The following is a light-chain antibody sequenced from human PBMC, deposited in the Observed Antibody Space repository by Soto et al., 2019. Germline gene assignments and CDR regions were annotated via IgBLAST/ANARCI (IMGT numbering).Light chain of an antibody. CDR1: QSVSSSY. CDR3: QQYGNLLS. V-gene: IGKV3-20*01. J-gene: IGKJ4*01. CDR2: GAS. Sequence: EIVLTQSPGTLSLSPGERATLSCRASQSVSSSYLAWYQQKPGQAPRLLIYGASSRATGIPDRFSGGGSGTDFTLTISRLEAEDFAVYYCQQYGNLLSFGGGTKVEIK.